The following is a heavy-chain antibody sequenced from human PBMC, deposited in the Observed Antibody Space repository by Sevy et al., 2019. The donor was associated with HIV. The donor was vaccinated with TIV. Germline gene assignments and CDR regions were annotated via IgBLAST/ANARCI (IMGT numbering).Heavy chain of an antibody. J-gene: IGHJ6*02. CDR2: ISYDGTNK. CDR1: GLTLSSCG. V-gene: IGHV3-30*18. D-gene: IGHD3-9*01. Sequence: GGSLRLSCAVSGLTLSSCGMHWVRQAPGKGLEWVAVISYDGTNKYYAESVKGRFTISRDSSKNTLYLQMNSLRTEDTAGYYCAKDFTGFYGMDVWGQGTTVTVSS. CDR3: AKDFTGFYGMDV.